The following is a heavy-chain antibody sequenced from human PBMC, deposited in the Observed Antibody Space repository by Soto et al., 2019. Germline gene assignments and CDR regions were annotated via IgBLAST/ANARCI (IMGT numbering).Heavy chain of an antibody. J-gene: IGHJ4*02. CDR3: VKSCDADSSGDFYDY. CDR2: IGGSGRTT. Sequence: EVQLLESGGGLVQPGGSLRLSCAASAFTFNTYAISWVHQAPGKGLEWVSGIGGSGRTTYYADSVKGRFTISRDNSNNTRFRQMNSLRAEDTAVYYCVKSCDADSSGDFYDYWGQGTLVTVSS. V-gene: IGHV3-23*01. D-gene: IGHD3-22*01. CDR1: AFTFNTYA.